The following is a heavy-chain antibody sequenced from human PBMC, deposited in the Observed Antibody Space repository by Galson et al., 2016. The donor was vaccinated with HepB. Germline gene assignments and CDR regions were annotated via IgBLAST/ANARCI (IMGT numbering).Heavy chain of an antibody. CDR1: GYTFTNYG. CDR2: ISAYTGHT. CDR3: ATFLEYASSWFEDEYLQH. Sequence: SVKVSCKASGYTFTNYGISWVRQAPGQGLEWMGWISAYTGHTNYEQKLQGRVTMTTDTSTSRAYMELRSLRSELTAVYSCATFLEYASSWFEDEYLQHWGQGTLVSVSS. J-gene: IGHJ1*01. V-gene: IGHV1-18*01. D-gene: IGHD6-13*01.